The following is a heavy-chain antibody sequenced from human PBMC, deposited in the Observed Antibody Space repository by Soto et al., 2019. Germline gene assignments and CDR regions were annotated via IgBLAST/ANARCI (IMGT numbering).Heavy chain of an antibody. D-gene: IGHD1-26*01. CDR1: GYTLTELS. J-gene: IGHJ6*03. CDR2: FDPEDGET. V-gene: IGHV1-24*01. CDR3: ARGSPQDAEHSFYPAGVKYYYMDF. Sequence: ASVKVSCKVSGYTLTELSMHWVRQAPGKGLEWMGGFDPEDGETIYAQKFQGRVTMTEDTSTDTAYMELSSLRSEDTAVYYCARGSPQDAEHSFYPAGVKYYYMDFWGTGTTGTVFS.